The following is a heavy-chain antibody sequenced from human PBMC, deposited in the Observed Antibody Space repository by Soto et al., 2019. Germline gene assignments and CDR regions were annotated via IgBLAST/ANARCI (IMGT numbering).Heavy chain of an antibody. D-gene: IGHD3-22*01. CDR3: AARVHYYDSSGPGDY. Sequence: GASVKVSCKASGFTFTSSAVQWVRQARGQRLEWIGWIVVGSGNTNYAQKFQERVTITRDMSTSTAYMELSSLRSEDTAVYYCAARVHYYDSSGPGDYWAQGTLVTVSS. V-gene: IGHV1-58*01. CDR1: GFTFTSSA. CDR2: IVVGSGNT. J-gene: IGHJ4*02.